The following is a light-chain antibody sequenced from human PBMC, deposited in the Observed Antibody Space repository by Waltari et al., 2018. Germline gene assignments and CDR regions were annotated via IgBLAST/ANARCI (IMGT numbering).Light chain of an antibody. CDR1: NSGAHY. CDR2: QDN. V-gene: IGLV3-1*01. J-gene: IGLJ2*01. CDR3: QAWDSSTVI. Sequence: SYELTQPPSVSMSPGQTASITCSGDNSGAHYVCWYQKKPGQPPVLVIYQDNKRPSGIPERFSGSNSGNTATLTISGTQALDEADYYCQAWDSSTVIFGGGTKLTVL.